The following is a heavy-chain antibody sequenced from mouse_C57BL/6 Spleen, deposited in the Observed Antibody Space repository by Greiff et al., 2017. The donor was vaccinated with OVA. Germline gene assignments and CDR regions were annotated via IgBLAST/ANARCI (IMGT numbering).Heavy chain of an antibody. D-gene: IGHD1-1*02. CDR2: INPGSGGT. Sequence: QVQLQQSGAELVRPGTSVKVSCKASGYAFTNYLIEWVKQRPGQGLEWIGVINPGSGGTNYNEKFKGKATLTADKSSSTAYMQLSSLTSEDSAVYFCARRVGSYAMDYWGQGTSVTVSS. CDR3: ARRVGSYAMDY. CDR1: GYAFTNYL. J-gene: IGHJ4*01. V-gene: IGHV1-54*01.